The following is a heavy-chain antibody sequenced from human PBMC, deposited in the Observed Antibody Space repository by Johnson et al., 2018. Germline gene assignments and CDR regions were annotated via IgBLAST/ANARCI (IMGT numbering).Heavy chain of an antibody. Sequence: QVQLVESGAEVKKPGASVKVSCKASGYTFTSYDINWVRQATGQGLEWMGWMNPTSGTTGYAQKFQGRVTMTRNTSISTAYMELSSLRSEDPAGDYCAGSIQGDACGFWGQGTMVTVSS. CDR3: AGSIQGDACGF. J-gene: IGHJ3*01. CDR1: GYTFTSYD. V-gene: IGHV1-8*01. D-gene: IGHD2-21*01. CDR2: MNPTSGTT.